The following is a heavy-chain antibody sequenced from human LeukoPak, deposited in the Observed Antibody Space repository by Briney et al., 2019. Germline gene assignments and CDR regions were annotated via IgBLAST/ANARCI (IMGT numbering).Heavy chain of an antibody. CDR3: ARGRWTVTGSFDP. CDR1: GYTFTDYY. J-gene: IGHJ5*02. D-gene: IGHD4-23*01. CDR2: ISPNSGVT. Sequence: ASVKVSCKASGYTFTDYYMHWVRQAPGQGLEWMGWISPNSGVTNYAQKFQGRVTMTRDTSISTAYMELSRLKSDDTALYDCARGRWTVTGSFDPWGQGTLVTVSS. V-gene: IGHV1-2*02.